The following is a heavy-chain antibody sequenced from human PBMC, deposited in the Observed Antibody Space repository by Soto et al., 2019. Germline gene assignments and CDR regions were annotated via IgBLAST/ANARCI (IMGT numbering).Heavy chain of an antibody. D-gene: IGHD3-10*01. J-gene: IGHJ4*02. CDR2: INPILRMS. Sequence: QVQLVQSGAEVKKPGSSVKVSCKASGDTFSFYSINWVRRAPGLGLEWMGRINPILRMSNYAQRFQGRVTMTADKSTSTAYMELSSLRSEDMAMYYCASSYGSGYRAFDYWGQGALVTVSS. V-gene: IGHV1-69*02. CDR3: ASSYGSGYRAFDY. CDR1: GDTFSFYS.